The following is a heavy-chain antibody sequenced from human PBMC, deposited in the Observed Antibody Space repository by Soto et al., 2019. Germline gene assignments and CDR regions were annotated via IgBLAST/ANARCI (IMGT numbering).Heavy chain of an antibody. J-gene: IGHJ6*02. CDR1: GGSFSGYY. CDR2: INHSGST. V-gene: IGHV4-34*01. D-gene: IGHD3-10*01. CDR3: AGRLLWFGDLLVYYYAMDV. Sequence: SETLSLTCAVYGGSFSGYYWSWIRQPPGKGLEWIGEINHSGSTNYNPSLKSRVTISVDTSKNQFSLKLSSVTAADTAVYYCAGRLLWFGDLLVYYYAMDVWGQGTTVTVSS.